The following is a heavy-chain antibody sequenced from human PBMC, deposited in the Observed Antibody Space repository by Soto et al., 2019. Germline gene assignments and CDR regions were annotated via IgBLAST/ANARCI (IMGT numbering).Heavy chain of an antibody. CDR2: IYYSGST. D-gene: IGHD3-10*01. CDR3: ARVWGGAFDS. Sequence: SETLSLTCTVSGDSITSNSYFWAWIRQPPGKGLEWIGYIYYSGSTNYNPSLKSRVTISVDTSKNQFSLKLSSVTAADTAVYYCARVWGGAFDSWGQGTMVTVSS. CDR1: GDSITSNSYF. V-gene: IGHV4-61*05. J-gene: IGHJ3*02.